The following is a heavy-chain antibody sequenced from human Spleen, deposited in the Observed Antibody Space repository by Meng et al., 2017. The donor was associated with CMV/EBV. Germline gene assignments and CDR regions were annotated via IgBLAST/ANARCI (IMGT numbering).Heavy chain of an antibody. CDR1: AGAFSGYY. CDR2: INHSGST. D-gene: IGHD6-13*01. Sequence: VALRQGWSGLWEPWVTLALTCAVYAGAFSGYYWSWIRQPPGKGLEWIGEINHSGSTNYNPSLKSRVTISVDTSKNQFSLKLSSVTAADTAVYYCASHIAAAGTGYWGQGTLVTVSS. J-gene: IGHJ4*02. V-gene: IGHV4-34*01. CDR3: ASHIAAAGTGY.